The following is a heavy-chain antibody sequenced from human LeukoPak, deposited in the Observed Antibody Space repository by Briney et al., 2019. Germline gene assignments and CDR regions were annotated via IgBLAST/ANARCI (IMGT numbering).Heavy chain of an antibody. CDR2: ISGSGGST. V-gene: IGHV3-23*01. CDR1: GFTFSSYA. CDR3: AKGQWLVHNYYYGMDV. J-gene: IGHJ6*02. Sequence: GGSLRLSCAASGFTFSSYAMSWVRQAPGKGLEWVSAISGSGGSTYYADSVKGRFTISRDNSKNTLYLQMNSLRAEDTAVYYCAKGQWLVHNYYYGMDVWGQGTTVTVSS. D-gene: IGHD6-19*01.